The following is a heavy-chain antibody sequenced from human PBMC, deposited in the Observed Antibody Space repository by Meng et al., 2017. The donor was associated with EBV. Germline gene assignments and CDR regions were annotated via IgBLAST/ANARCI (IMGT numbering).Heavy chain of an antibody. J-gene: IGHJ4*02. CDR2: IYHSGST. Sequence: QVQLQESGPGLVKPSGTLSLTCAVSGGSISSSNWWSWVRQPPGKGMEWIGEIYHSGSTKYNPSLKSRVTISVDKSKNQFSLKLSSVNAADTAVYYCARDRGGYYDSSGYYADWDQGPLVTVDS. D-gene: IGHD3-22*01. V-gene: IGHV4-4*02. CDR1: GGSISSSNW. CDR3: ARDRGGYYDSSGYYAD.